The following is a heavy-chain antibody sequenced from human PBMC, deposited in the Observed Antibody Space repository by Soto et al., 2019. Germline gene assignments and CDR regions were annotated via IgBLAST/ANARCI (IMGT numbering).Heavy chain of an antibody. D-gene: IGHD3-16*02. CDR3: ATAFSTLSPLAY. Sequence: QVQLQESGPGLVKPSGTLSLTCAVSGGSISSSNWWSWVRQPPGKGLEWIGEIYHSGSTNYNPSLKCRVTIQVDKSKNQFSLKLSPVTAADTAVSYCATAFSTLSPLAYWGQGTLVTVSS. CDR1: GGSISSSNW. J-gene: IGHJ4*02. V-gene: IGHV4-4*02. CDR2: IYHSGST.